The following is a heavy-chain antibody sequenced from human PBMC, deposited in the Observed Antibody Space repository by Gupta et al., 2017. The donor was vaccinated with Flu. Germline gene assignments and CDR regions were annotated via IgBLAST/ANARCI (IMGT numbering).Heavy chain of an antibody. Sequence: EVQLVQSGGGVARPGGSLRLSCAASGFTFDDYGISWVRQATGKGLEWVCGISWDGSSTGYAESVKGRCTISRDNAKNSLYLQINSLRAEDTAFYHCAREGGYYGSGSYSASPGGPFNFWGQGILVTVSS. J-gene: IGHJ4*02. CDR3: AREGGYYGSGSYSASPGGPFNF. CDR2: ISWDGSST. D-gene: IGHD3-10*01. CDR1: GFTFDDYG. V-gene: IGHV3-20*01.